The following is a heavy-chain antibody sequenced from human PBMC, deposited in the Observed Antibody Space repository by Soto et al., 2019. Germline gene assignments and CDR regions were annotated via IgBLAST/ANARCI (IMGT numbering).Heavy chain of an antibody. V-gene: IGHV3-15*07. CDR3: TKSLNQSLRYFDWLFSSGMDV. CDR2: IKSKTDGGTT. J-gene: IGHJ6*02. Sequence: GGSLRLSCAASGFTFSNAWMNWVRQAPGKGLEWVGRIKSKTDGGTTDYAAPEKGRFTISRDDSKNTLYLQMNSLKTEDTAVYYCTKSLNQSLRYFDWLFSSGMDVWGQGTTVTVSS. CDR1: GFTFSNAW. D-gene: IGHD3-9*01.